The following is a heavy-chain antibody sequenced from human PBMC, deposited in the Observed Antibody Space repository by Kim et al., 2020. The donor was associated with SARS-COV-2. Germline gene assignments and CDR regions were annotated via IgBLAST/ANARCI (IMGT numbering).Heavy chain of an antibody. D-gene: IGHD2-21*02. CDR1: GGSFIGFY. CDR3: SSGVTGANVVVTAKGWNY. Sequence: SETLSLTCAVYGGSFIGFYWSWIRQPPGQGLEWLGEINHSGSTNYNPFLKSRVTISVDTSKNQFSLKLRSVTAADTAVYYCSSGVTGANVVVTAKGWNYWGQGTLVTVSS. CDR2: INHSGST. V-gene: IGHV4-34*01. J-gene: IGHJ4*02.